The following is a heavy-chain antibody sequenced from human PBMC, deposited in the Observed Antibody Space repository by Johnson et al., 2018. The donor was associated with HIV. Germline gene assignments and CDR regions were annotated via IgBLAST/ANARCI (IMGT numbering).Heavy chain of an antibody. Sequence: QVQLVESGGGVVQPGRSLRLSCAASGFTFSSYGMHWVRQAPGKGLEWVAVISYDGSNKYYADSVKGRFTISRDNSKNTLYLQMNSLRAEDTAVYYCAKVGPANDVLGACDAFDIWDQGTMVTVSS. J-gene: IGHJ3*02. CDR2: ISYDGSNK. V-gene: IGHV3-30*18. CDR3: AKVGPANDVLGACDAFDI. D-gene: IGHD2-8*01. CDR1: GFTFSSYG.